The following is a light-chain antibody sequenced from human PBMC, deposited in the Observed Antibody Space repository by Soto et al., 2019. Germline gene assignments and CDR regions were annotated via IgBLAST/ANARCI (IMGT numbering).Light chain of an antibody. V-gene: IGKV3-20*01. CDR3: QVYGDSSPT. J-gene: IGKJ1*01. Sequence: EIVLTQSPGTLSLSPGERATLSCRASQTISNSYSAWYQQKPGQAPRLLIYGASTRATGIPERFSGSGSGTDFTLTISRLEHGDFAVYYCQVYGDSSPTFGQGTKVEIK. CDR2: GAS. CDR1: QTISNSY.